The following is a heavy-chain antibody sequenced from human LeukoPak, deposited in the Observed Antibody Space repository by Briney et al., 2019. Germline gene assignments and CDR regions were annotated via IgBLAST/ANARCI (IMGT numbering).Heavy chain of an antibody. J-gene: IGHJ4*02. D-gene: IGHD3-10*01. CDR1: GFTFSSYD. V-gene: IGHV3-13*01. CDR2: IGTAGDT. CDR3: ARGPDRGAFDY. Sequence: GGSLRLSCAASGFTFSSYDMHWVRQATGKGLEWVSAIGTAGDTYYPGSVKGRFTISRENAKNSLYLQMNSLRAGDTAVYYCARGPDRGAFDYWGQGTLVTVSS.